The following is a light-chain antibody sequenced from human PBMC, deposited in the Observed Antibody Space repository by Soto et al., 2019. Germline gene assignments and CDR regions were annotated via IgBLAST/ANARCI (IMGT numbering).Light chain of an antibody. CDR1: QSVSSN. Sequence: EIMMTQSPGTLSASPGERATLSCRASQSVSSNLAWYQQKPGQAPRLLIYAVSTRATGIPARFSGSGSGTEFTLTISSLQSEDFAFYYCQQYNKWPLTFGQGTKVEIK. CDR3: QQYNKWPLT. V-gene: IGKV3-15*01. J-gene: IGKJ1*01. CDR2: AVS.